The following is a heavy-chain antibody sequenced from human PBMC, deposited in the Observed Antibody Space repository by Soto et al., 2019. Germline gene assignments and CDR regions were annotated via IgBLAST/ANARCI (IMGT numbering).Heavy chain of an antibody. D-gene: IGHD6-19*01. CDR2: IYYSGST. CDR3: ARDRAVAKSTYFDY. Sequence: SETLSLTCTVSGGSISSGCYYWSWIRQHPGKGLEWIGYIYYSGSTNYNPSLKSRVTISVDTSKNQFSLKLSSVTAADTAVYYCARDRAVAKSTYFDYWGQGTLVTVSS. CDR1: GGSISSGCYY. V-gene: IGHV4-61*01. J-gene: IGHJ4*02.